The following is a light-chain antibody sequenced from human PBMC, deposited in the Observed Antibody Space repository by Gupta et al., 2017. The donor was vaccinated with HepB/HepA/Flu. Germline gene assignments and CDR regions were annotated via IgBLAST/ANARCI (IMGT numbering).Light chain of an antibody. Sequence: QSALTQPPSASGSPGQSVTISCTGTSSDVGDYNYVSWYQQHPGKAPKLMIYEVSKRPSGVPDRFSGSKSGTTASLTVPGLQAEDEADYYCTFYAGSNNFKVFGGGTKLTVL. J-gene: IGLJ2*01. CDR1: SSDVGDYNY. CDR2: EVS. V-gene: IGLV2-8*01. CDR3: TFYAGSNNFKV.